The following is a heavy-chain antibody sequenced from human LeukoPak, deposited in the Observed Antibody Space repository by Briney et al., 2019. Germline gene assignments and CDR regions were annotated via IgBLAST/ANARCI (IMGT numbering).Heavy chain of an antibody. CDR3: SKSYYYDSTSSLDF. Sequence: PGGSLRLSCITSGFTFGDYAMNWFRQAPGKGLEWVGFIGSKVYGGTTEYAASVKGRFIISRDDSKSIAYLQINSLKTEDTGVYYCSKSYYYDSTSSLDFWGQGTLVTVSS. D-gene: IGHD3-22*01. V-gene: IGHV3-49*03. J-gene: IGHJ4*02. CDR2: IGSKVYGGTT. CDR1: GFTFGDYA.